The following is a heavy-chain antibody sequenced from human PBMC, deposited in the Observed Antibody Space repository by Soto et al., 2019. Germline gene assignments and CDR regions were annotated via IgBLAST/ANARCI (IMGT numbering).Heavy chain of an antibody. CDR3: TIGSWSGEVFDI. CDR2: IIPMLGIA. D-gene: IGHD2-21*01. V-gene: IGHV1-69*02. Sequence: QVQLVQSGAEVKKPGSSVKVSCKDSGGTFSTYSMVWVRQAPGQGLEWMGRIIPMLGIANHAQRFQDRVTITADKSTATAHMDLSSLRSEDTALYYCTIGSWSGEVFDIWGQGTMVTVSS. CDR1: GGTFSTYS. J-gene: IGHJ3*02.